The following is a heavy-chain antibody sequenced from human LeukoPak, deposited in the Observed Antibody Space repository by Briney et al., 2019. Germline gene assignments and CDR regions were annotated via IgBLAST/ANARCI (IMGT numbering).Heavy chain of an antibody. CDR2: INYSGST. CDR1: GDSIRNYY. Sequence: SETLSLTCTVTGDSIRNYYWSWIRQSPGKGLEWIGYINYSGSTNYNPSFKSRVTISVDTSKKQFSLKLSSMIGADTAIYYCARERTGEEGYDYWGQGALVTVSS. J-gene: IGHJ4*02. V-gene: IGHV4-59*01. CDR3: ARERTGEEGYDY. D-gene: IGHD7-27*01.